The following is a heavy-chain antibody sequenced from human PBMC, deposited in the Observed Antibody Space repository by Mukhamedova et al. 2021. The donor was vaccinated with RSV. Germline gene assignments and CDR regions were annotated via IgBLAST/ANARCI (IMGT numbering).Heavy chain of an antibody. J-gene: IGHJ5*02. CDR3: ATDYADPHCSGGSCYVNNWFDP. V-gene: IGHV1-69-2*01. D-gene: IGHD2-15*01. CDR2: VDPEDGET. Sequence: GKGLEWMGLVDPEDGETIYAEKFQGRVTITADTSTDTAYMELSSLRSEDTAVYYCATDYADPHCSGGSCYVNNWFDPWGQGTRVT.